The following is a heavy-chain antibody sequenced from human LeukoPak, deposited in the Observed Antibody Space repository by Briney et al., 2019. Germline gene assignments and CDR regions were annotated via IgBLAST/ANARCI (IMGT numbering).Heavy chain of an antibody. CDR2: ISSTSSYI. D-gene: IGHD3-16*01. J-gene: IGHJ6*02. Sequence: GGSLRLSCAASGFTFSNYNFYWVRQAPGKGLEWVSSISSTSSYIYYADSVKGRFTISRDNAKNSLYLQMSNLRAEDTAVYFCARGGGLDVWGQGATVTVSS. CDR1: GFTFSNYN. V-gene: IGHV3-21*04. CDR3: ARGGGLDV.